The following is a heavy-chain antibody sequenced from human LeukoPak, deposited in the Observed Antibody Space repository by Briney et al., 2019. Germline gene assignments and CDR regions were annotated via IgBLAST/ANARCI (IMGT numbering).Heavy chain of an antibody. CDR3: TRETSSRYFDY. J-gene: IGHJ4*02. V-gene: IGHV1-8*03. Sequence: ASVKVSCKASGYTFTSYAMNWVRQAPGQGLEWMGWMNPNSGRTGYAQNFQGRITITRNTSISTAYMELSSLRSEDTAVYYCTRETSSRYFDYWGQGTLVTVSS. CDR1: GYTFTSYA. CDR2: MNPNSGRT.